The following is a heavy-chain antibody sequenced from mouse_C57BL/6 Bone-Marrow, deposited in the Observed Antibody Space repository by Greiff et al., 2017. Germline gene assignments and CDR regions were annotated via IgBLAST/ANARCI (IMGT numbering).Heavy chain of an antibody. Sequence: EVHLVESGGGLVKPGGSLKLSCAASGFTFSSYAMSWVRQTPEKRLEWVATISDGGSYTYYPDNVKGRFTISRDNAKNNLYLQMSHLKSEDTAMYYCANLLWYFDVWGTGTTVTVSS. D-gene: IGHD2-1*01. CDR1: GFTFSSYA. J-gene: IGHJ1*03. V-gene: IGHV5-4*01. CDR2: ISDGGSYT. CDR3: ANLLWYFDV.